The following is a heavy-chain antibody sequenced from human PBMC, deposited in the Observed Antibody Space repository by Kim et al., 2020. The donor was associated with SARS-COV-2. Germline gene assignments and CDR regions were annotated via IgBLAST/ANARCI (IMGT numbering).Heavy chain of an antibody. J-gene: IGHJ4*02. CDR3: ARERGDITMVRGVIVN. V-gene: IGHV3-7*01. D-gene: IGHD3-10*01. CDR1: GFTFSSYW. CDR2: IKQDGSEK. Sequence: GGSLRLSCAASGFTFSSYWMSWVRQAPGKGLEWVANIKQDGSEKYYVDSVKGRFTISRDNAKNSLYLQMNSLRAEDTAVYYCARERGDITMVRGVIVNWGQGTLVTVSS.